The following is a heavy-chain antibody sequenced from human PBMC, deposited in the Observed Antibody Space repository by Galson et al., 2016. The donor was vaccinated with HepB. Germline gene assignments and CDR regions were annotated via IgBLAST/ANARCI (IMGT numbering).Heavy chain of an antibody. CDR3: AKALMYDYDGSGWALDQ. Sequence: SLRLSCAASGFTFDDYTMHWVRQAPGKGLEWVSLIGWDGNRRDYADSAKGRFVISRDNRKNYLYLETNSLRTEDTALYYCAKALMYDYDGSGWALDQWGRGTLVSVSS. CDR1: GFTFDDYT. V-gene: IGHV3-43*01. D-gene: IGHD3-22*01. J-gene: IGHJ4*02. CDR2: IGWDGNRR.